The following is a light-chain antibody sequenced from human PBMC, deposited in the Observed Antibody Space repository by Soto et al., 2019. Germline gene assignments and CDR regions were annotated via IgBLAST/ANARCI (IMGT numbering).Light chain of an antibody. Sequence: QSALTQPASVSGSPGQSITISCTGTSSDVGAYNSVSWYQQHPGKAPKLIIYEVSNRPSGVSNRFSGSKSGNTASLTISGIQAEDEADYYCSSYTSRGFDVFGGGTKLTVL. CDR1: SSDVGAYNS. CDR3: SSYTSRGFDV. J-gene: IGLJ3*02. CDR2: EVS. V-gene: IGLV2-14*01.